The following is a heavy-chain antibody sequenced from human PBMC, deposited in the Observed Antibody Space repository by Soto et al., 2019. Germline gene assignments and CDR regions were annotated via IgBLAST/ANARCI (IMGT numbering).Heavy chain of an antibody. D-gene: IGHD6-19*01. Sequence: QVQLVESGGGVVQPGRSLRLSCAASGFTFSSYAMHWVRQAPGKGLERVAVISYDGSNKYYADSVKGRFTISRDNYKNTLYLQMNSLRAEDTAVYYCARDRSSGWADYYGMDVWGQGTTVTVSS. CDR1: GFTFSSYA. V-gene: IGHV3-30-3*01. J-gene: IGHJ6*02. CDR2: ISYDGSNK. CDR3: ARDRSSGWADYYGMDV.